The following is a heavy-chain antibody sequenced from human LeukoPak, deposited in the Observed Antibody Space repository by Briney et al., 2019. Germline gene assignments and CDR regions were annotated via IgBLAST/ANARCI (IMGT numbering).Heavy chain of an antibody. CDR1: GGSFSGYY. J-gene: IGHJ4*02. CDR2: INHSGST. Sequence: SETLSLTCAVYGGSFSGYYWSWIRQPPGKGLERIGEINHSGSTNYNPSLKSRVTISVDTSKSQFSLKLSSVTAADTAVYYCARAPPYCSGGSCYSGWGQGTLVTVSS. CDR3: ARAPPYCSGGSCYSG. V-gene: IGHV4-34*01. D-gene: IGHD2-15*01.